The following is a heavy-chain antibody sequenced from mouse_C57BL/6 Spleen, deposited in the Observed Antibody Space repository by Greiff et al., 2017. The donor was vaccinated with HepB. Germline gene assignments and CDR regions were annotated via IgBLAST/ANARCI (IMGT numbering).Heavy chain of an antibody. D-gene: IGHD3-1*01. CDR2: INPSNGGT. CDR3: ARRATEYYFDY. J-gene: IGHJ2*01. Sequence: QVQLQQPGTELVKPRASVTLSCKASGYTFTSYCMHWVYQRPGQGLEWIGNINPSNGGTNYNDKFKSKATLTVDKSSSTAYMQLSSLTSEDSAVYYCARRATEYYFDYWGQGTTLTVSS. CDR1: GYTFTSYC. V-gene: IGHV1-53*01.